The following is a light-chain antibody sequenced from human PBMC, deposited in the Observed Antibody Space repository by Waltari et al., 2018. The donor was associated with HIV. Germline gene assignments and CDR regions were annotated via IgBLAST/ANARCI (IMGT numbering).Light chain of an antibody. V-gene: IGLV2-14*01. CDR2: EVS. Sequence: QSALTQPASVSGSPGQSITISCTGTSSDIGGYNYVSWHQHHPGRAPKRLLFEVSNRPSGFASRCSGSKSGNTASVIISGLLAEDDADYYCSSYTSGTTWVFGGGTKLTGL. CDR1: SSDIGGYNY. J-gene: IGLJ3*02. CDR3: SSYTSGTTWV.